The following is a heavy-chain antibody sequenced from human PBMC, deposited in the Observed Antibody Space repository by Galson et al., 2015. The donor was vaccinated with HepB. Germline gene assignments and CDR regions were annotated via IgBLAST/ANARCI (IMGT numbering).Heavy chain of an antibody. CDR2: INSGGSVT. CDR3: ARYGSGRDYKDPFDH. V-gene: IGHV3-48*03. CDR1: GLTVKGYA. D-gene: IGHD3-10*01. J-gene: IGHJ4*02. Sequence: SLRLSCAASGLTVKGYAMNWVRQAPGKGLEWVSHINSGGSVTYYADSVKGRYTISRDNAKNSLYMQMNSLRVEDTAVYYCARYGSGRDYKDPFDHWGQGTLVIVPS.